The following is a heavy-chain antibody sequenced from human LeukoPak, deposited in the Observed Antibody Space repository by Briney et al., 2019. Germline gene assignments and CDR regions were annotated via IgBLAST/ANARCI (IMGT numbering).Heavy chain of an antibody. Sequence: SETLSLACTVSGGSISSGGYYWSWIRQHPGRGVEWIGYIYYSGSTYYNPSLKSRVTISVDTSKNQFSLKLSSVTAADTAVYYCARARGYSYGSLDYWGQGTLVTVSS. V-gene: IGHV4-31*03. D-gene: IGHD5-18*01. CDR2: IYYSGST. CDR1: GGSISSGGYY. J-gene: IGHJ4*02. CDR3: ARARGYSYGSLDY.